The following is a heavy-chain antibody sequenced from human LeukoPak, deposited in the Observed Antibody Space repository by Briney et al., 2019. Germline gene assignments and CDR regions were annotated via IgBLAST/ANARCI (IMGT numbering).Heavy chain of an antibody. Sequence: SETLSLTCAVYGGSFSGYYWSWIRQPPGKGLEWIGEINHSGSTNYNPSLKSRVTISVDTSKNQFSLKLSSVTAADTAVYYCARGVVDYYDYVWGSYRGNWFDPWGQGTLVTVSS. J-gene: IGHJ5*02. D-gene: IGHD3-16*02. CDR2: INHSGST. V-gene: IGHV4-34*01. CDR1: GGSFSGYY. CDR3: ARGVVDYYDYVWGSYRGNWFDP.